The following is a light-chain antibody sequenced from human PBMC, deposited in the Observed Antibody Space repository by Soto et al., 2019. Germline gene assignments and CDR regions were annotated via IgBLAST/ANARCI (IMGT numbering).Light chain of an antibody. Sequence: EIVLTQSPVTLSLSPGERATLSCRASQSVSRYLAWYQQKPGQPPRLLIYDASKRSTGVPARFSGSGSGTDFTLTISSLEPEDFAVYYCQQRSDWPLTFGGGTDVEI. CDR1: QSVSRY. V-gene: IGKV3-11*01. CDR3: QQRSDWPLT. J-gene: IGKJ4*01. CDR2: DAS.